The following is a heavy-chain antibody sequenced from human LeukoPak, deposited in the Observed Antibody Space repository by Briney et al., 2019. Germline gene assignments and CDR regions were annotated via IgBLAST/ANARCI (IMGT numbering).Heavy chain of an antibody. J-gene: IGHJ4*02. Sequence: SETLSLTCTVSGGSISSYYWSWIRQPPGKGLEWIGYIYYSGSTNYNPSLKSRVTISVDTSKSQFSLKLSSVTAADTAVYYCARTLSEYSSSSLSYWGQGTLVTVSS. V-gene: IGHV4-59*01. D-gene: IGHD6-6*01. CDR2: IYYSGST. CDR3: ARTLSEYSSSSLSY. CDR1: GGSISSYY.